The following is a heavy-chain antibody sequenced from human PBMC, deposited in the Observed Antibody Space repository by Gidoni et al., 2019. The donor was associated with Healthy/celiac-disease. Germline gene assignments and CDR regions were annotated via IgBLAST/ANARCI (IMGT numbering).Heavy chain of an antibody. J-gene: IGHJ3*02. CDR1: GYTFTSYY. CDR3: AREIHTYYYDSREGAFDI. CDR2: INPSGGST. V-gene: IGHV1-46*01. Sequence: QVQLVQSGAEVKKPGASVKVSCKASGYTFTSYYRHWVRQAPGQGLEWMGIINPSGGSTSYAQKCQGRVTMTRDTSTSTVYMELSSLRSEDTAVYYCAREIHTYYYDSREGAFDIWGQGTMVTVSS. D-gene: IGHD3-22*01.